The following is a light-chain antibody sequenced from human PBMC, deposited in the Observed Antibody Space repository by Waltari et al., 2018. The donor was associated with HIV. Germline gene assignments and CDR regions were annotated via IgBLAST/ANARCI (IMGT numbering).Light chain of an antibody. Sequence: QSALTQPRSVSGSPGQSVTISCTGTSSDVGGYNFVSWYQQHPRKAPKLMIYDVNQRPSGVPDRFSGSKSGNTASLTISGLQAEDEADYYCCSYAGTYTFEVVFGGGTKLTVL. CDR1: SSDVGGYNF. J-gene: IGLJ2*01. CDR3: CSYAGTYTFEVV. CDR2: DVN. V-gene: IGLV2-11*01.